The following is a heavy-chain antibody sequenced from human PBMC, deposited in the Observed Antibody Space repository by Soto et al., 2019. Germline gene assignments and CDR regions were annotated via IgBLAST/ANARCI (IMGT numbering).Heavy chain of an antibody. CDR1: GYTFTRYN. D-gene: IGHD3-22*01. J-gene: IGHJ4*02. Sequence: QVQLVQAGAEVKNPGASVTGYCKASGYTFTRYNMHWVRQAPGQGLAWMGIIDPTGGSTSYAQKCQGRVTMTRETSTSTGYMELSSLRSDDTAVYYCARDCARYDSSGPDYWGQGTLVTVSS. V-gene: IGHV1-46*03. CDR2: IDPTGGST. CDR3: ARDCARYDSSGPDY.